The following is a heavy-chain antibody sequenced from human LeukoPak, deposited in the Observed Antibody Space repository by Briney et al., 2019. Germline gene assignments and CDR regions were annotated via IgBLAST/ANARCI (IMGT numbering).Heavy chain of an antibody. CDR2: IIPIFGTA. Sequence: GASVKVSCKASGGTFSSYAISWVRQAPGQGLEWMGGIIPIFGTANYAQKFQGRVTITADESTSTAYMELSSLRSEDTAVYYCAKEGRGGFDIWGQGTMVTVSS. D-gene: IGHD3-16*01. J-gene: IGHJ3*02. V-gene: IGHV1-69*13. CDR1: GGTFSSYA. CDR3: AKEGRGGFDI.